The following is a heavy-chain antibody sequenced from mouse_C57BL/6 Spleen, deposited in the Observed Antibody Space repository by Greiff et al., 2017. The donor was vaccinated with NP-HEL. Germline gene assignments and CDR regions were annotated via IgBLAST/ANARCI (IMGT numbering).Heavy chain of an antibody. Sequence: VQLQQPGAELVMPGASVKLSCKASGYTFTSYWMPWVKQRPGQGLAWIGEIDPSDSYTNYNQKFKGKSTLTVDKSSSTAYMQLSSLTSEDSAVYYCARWDGSSYGWYFDVWGTGTTVTVSS. CDR2: IDPSDSYT. D-gene: IGHD1-1*01. CDR1: GYTFTSYW. CDR3: ARWDGSSYGWYFDV. V-gene: IGHV1-69*01. J-gene: IGHJ1*03.